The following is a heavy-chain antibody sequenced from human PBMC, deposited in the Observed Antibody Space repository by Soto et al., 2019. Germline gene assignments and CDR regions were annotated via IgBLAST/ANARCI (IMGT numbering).Heavy chain of an antibody. CDR2: IYPGNSET. J-gene: IGHJ3*02. D-gene: IGHD5-12*01. CDR1: GYSFSSYW. CDR3: ASQEMATKNVDAFDI. Sequence: PGESLKISCKGSGYSFSSYWIGWVRQMPGKGLEWMGIIYPGNSETRYSPSFQGQVTISADKSISTAYLQWSSLKASDTAMYYCASQEMATKNVDAFDIWGQGTMVTVSS. V-gene: IGHV5-51*01.